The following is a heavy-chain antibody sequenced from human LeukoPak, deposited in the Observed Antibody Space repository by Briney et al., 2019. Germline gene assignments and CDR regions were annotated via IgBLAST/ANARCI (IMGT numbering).Heavy chain of an antibody. J-gene: IGHJ4*02. D-gene: IGHD3-3*01. CDR3: ARHGHYDFWSGYSLDY. Sequence: PGGSLRLSCAASGFTFSSYAMHWVRQAPGKGLEYGSAISSNGGSTYYANSVKGRFTISRDNSKNTLYLQMGSLRAEDMAVYYCARHGHYDFWSGYSLDYWGQGTLVTVSS. CDR1: GFTFSSYA. CDR2: ISSNGGST. V-gene: IGHV3-64*01.